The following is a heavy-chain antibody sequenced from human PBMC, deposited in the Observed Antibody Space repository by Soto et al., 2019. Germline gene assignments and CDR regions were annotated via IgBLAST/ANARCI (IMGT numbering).Heavy chain of an antibody. CDR3: ARGDTPMITGMDSFDI. CDR1: GFTLSRYW. CDR2: IKQDGTEK. J-gene: IGHJ3*02. Sequence: GSLRLSCAASGFTLSRYWMNWVRQAPGKGLEWVANIKQDGTEKNYVDSVKGRFTISRDNARKSLYLQMESLRAEDTAVYFCARGDTPMITGMDSFDIWGQGTMVTVSS. V-gene: IGHV3-7*01. D-gene: IGHD5-18*01.